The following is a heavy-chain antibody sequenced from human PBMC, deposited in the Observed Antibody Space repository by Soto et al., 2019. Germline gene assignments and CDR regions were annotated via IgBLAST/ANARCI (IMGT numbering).Heavy chain of an antibody. J-gene: IGHJ4*02. Sequence: XGSLRLSCAASGVTFSSYAMSWVRQAPGKGLEWVSAISGSGGSTYYADSVKGRFTISRDNSKNTLYLQMNSLRAEDTAVYYCAKMDYYDSSGYYYGSFYFDYWGQGPLVTVSS. CDR3: AKMDYYDSSGYYYGSFYFDY. CDR2: ISGSGGST. CDR1: GVTFSSYA. V-gene: IGHV3-23*01. D-gene: IGHD3-22*01.